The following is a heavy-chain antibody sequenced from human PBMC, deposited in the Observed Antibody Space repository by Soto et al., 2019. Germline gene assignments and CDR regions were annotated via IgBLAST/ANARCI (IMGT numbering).Heavy chain of an antibody. J-gene: IGHJ4*02. CDR1: GGTFSSYT. Sequence: SVKVSCKASGGTFSSYTISWVRQAPGQGLEWMGRIIPILGIANYAQKFQGRVTITADKSTSTAYMELSSLRSEDTAVYYCASRLSDTAGVFDFDYWGQGTLVTVSS. V-gene: IGHV1-69*02. CDR2: IIPILGIA. D-gene: IGHD2-8*02. CDR3: ASRLSDTAGVFDFDY.